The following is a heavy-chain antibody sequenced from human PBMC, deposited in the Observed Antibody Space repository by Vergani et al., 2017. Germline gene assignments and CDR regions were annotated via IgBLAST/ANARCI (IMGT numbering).Heavy chain of an antibody. CDR1: GFTFSSYS. Sequence: EVQLVESGGGLVQPGGSLRLSCAASGFTFSSYSMNWVRQAPGKGLEWVSYISSSSSTIYYADSVKGRFTISRDNAKNSLYLQMNSLRDEDTAVYYCAREGVVVVAATPPALGMDVWGQGTTVTVSS. CDR2: ISSSSSTI. V-gene: IGHV3-48*02. CDR3: AREGVVVVAATPPALGMDV. J-gene: IGHJ6*02. D-gene: IGHD2-15*01.